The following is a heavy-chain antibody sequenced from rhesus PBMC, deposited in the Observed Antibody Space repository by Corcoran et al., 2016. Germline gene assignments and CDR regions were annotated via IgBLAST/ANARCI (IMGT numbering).Heavy chain of an antibody. D-gene: IGHD6-31*01. J-gene: IGHJ4*01. CDR1: GYTFTHFR. V-gene: IGHV1-200*01. CDR3: ARGIAATGG. Sequence: QVQLVQSGAEVKKPGASVNLSCKTSGYTFTHFRINWGRQAPGQGLEGMGWIDPSNGNTGYAQRFQGRVTMTRDTSTATAYMELSSLRSEDTAVHYCARGIAATGGWGQGVLVTVSS. CDR2: IDPSNGNT.